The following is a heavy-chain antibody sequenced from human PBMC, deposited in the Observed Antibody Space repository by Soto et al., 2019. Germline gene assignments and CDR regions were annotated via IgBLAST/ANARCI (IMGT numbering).Heavy chain of an antibody. CDR1: GFTFSSYG. CDR2: IWYDGSNK. V-gene: IGHV3-33*01. CDR3: ARDLSPDGGNPDY. J-gene: IGHJ4*02. Sequence: GGSLRLSCAASGFTFSSYGMHWVRQAPGKGLEWVAVIWYDGSNKYYADSAKGRFTISRDNSKNTLYLQMNSLRAEDTAVYYCARDLSPDGGNPDYWGQGTLVTVSS. D-gene: IGHD2-15*01.